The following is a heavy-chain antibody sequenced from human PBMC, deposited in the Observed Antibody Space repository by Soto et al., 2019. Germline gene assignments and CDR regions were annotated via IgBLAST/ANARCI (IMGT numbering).Heavy chain of an antibody. J-gene: IGHJ5*02. D-gene: IGHD2-2*01. CDR3: AKHKVEYANSGLDR. Sequence: QLQLQESGPGLVKPSETLSLTCSVSGASINTSPYYWGWIRQPPGGGLEWIGSVFCTGSTYYNPSLKGRVTVSVDASGNEVSLKVYSVTAADTAVYYCAKHKVEYANSGLDRWGQGTLVAVSS. CDR2: VFCTGST. CDR1: GASINTSPYY. V-gene: IGHV4-39*01.